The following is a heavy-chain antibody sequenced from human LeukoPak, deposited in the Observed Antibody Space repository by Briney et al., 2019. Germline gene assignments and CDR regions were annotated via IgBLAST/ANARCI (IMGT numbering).Heavy chain of an antibody. CDR2: IYYSGST. D-gene: IGHD6-13*01. V-gene: IGHV4-59*01. Sequence: SETLSLTCTVSGGSISSYYWSWIRQPPGKGLEFIGYIYYSGSTNYNPSLKSRVTISIDTSKNQFSLKLSSVTAADTAVYYCARDQELRAAAGTCWFDPWGQGTLVTVSS. CDR1: GGSISSYY. J-gene: IGHJ5*02. CDR3: ARDQELRAAAGTCWFDP.